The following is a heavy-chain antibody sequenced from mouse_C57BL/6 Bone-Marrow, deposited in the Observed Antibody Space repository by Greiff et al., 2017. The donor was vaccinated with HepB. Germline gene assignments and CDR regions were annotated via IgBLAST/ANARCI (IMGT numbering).Heavy chain of an antibody. D-gene: IGHD4-1*01. Sequence: EVQLQQSGPELVKPGASVKISCKASGYTFTDYYMNWVKQSHGKSLEWIGDINPNNGGTSYNQKFKGKATLTVDKSSSTAYMELRSLTSEDSAVYYCARGSLGDYWGQGTTLTVSS. J-gene: IGHJ2*01. V-gene: IGHV1-26*01. CDR1: GYTFTDYY. CDR2: INPNNGGT. CDR3: ARGSLGDY.